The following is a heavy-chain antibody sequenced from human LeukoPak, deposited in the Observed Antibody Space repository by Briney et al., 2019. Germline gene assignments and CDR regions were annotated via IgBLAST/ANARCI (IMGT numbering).Heavy chain of an antibody. CDR1: GYTFTNYD. Sequence: ASVKVSCKASGYTFTNYDISWARQAPGQGLEWMGWISPYNGNTNYAQKFQGRVTMTTHTSTNTAYMELRSLRSDDTAVYYCATDHRQSSSSSYYYYMDVWGTGTTVTVSS. J-gene: IGHJ6*03. V-gene: IGHV1-18*01. CDR2: ISPYNGNT. CDR3: ATDHRQSSSSSYYYYMDV. D-gene: IGHD6-6*01.